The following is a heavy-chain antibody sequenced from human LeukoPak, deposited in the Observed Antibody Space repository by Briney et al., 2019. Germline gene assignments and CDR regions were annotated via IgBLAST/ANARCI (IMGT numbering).Heavy chain of an antibody. V-gene: IGHV1-69*05. D-gene: IGHD3/OR15-3a*01. Sequence: SVKVSCKASVGTFSSYAISWVRQAPGQTLQWMGGIILIFATANYAQKFQGRVTITTDESTSTAYMELSSLRSEDTAVYYCARDHGLGSHHCFDYWGQGTLVTVSS. CDR1: VGTFSSYA. J-gene: IGHJ4*02. CDR3: ARDHGLGSHHCFDY. CDR2: IILIFATA.